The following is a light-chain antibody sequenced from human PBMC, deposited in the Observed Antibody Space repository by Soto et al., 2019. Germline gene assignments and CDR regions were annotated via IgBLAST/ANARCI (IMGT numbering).Light chain of an antibody. V-gene: IGKV3-20*01. Sequence: EIVLTQSPSTLSLSPGERATLSCRASQSVTSSYLAWYQQKPGQAPRLLIYGASKRATGIPDRFSGSGSGTDFTLTISRLEPADFAVYYCQQYDSSPPLFTFGPGTKVDIK. CDR3: QQYDSSPPLFT. J-gene: IGKJ3*01. CDR2: GAS. CDR1: QSVTSSY.